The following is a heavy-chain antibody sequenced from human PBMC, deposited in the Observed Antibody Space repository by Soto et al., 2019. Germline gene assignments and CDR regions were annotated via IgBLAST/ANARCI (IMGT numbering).Heavy chain of an antibody. J-gene: IGHJ4*02. D-gene: IGHD6-19*01. CDR2: IYHTGRT. Sequence: QVQLQESGPGLVKPSGTLSLTCAVSGCSISSSNWWSWVRQPPGKRLEWIGEIYHTGRTNYNPSLNSRVTVSVDKSKNQFSLRLRSVTAADTAVYYFSRVGVEVAVAGAFDYWGQGTLVTVSS. CDR3: SRVGVEVAVAGAFDY. CDR1: GCSISSSNW. V-gene: IGHV4-4*02.